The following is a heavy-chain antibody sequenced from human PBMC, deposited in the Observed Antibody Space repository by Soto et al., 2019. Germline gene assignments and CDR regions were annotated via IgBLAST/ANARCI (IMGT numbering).Heavy chain of an antibody. Sequence: LSLTCTVSGGSISSSSYYWGWIRQPPGKGLEWIGSIYYSGSTYYNPSLKSRVTISVDTSKNQFSLKLSSVTAADTAVYYCASGIVVVPAASEVYYDILTGYNYWGQGTLVTVSS. CDR2: IYYSGST. CDR3: ASGIVVVPAASEVYYDILTGYNY. CDR1: GGSISSSSYY. V-gene: IGHV4-39*01. J-gene: IGHJ4*02. D-gene: IGHD3-9*01.